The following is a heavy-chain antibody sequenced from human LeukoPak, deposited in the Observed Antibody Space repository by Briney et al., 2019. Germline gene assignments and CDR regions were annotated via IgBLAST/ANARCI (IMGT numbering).Heavy chain of an antibody. CDR1: GASISTSY. Sequence: PSETLSLTCTVSGASISTSYWYWIRQPPGKGLEWIGYIHYSGDINYNPSLKSRVTISAYTSKNQLSLKLSSVTAADTAVYYCARDAADTVRGGDYWGQGTLVTVSS. J-gene: IGHJ4*02. V-gene: IGHV4-59*01. D-gene: IGHD5-18*01. CDR3: ARDAADTVRGGDY. CDR2: IHYSGDI.